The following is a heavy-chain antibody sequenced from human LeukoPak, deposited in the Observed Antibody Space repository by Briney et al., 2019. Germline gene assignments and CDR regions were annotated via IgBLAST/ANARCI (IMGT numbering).Heavy chain of an antibody. CDR3: AKGSYYDSSGSFYFDY. V-gene: IGHV3-23*01. J-gene: IGHJ4*02. CDR1: GFTFSSCG. CDR2: ISGSGDNT. D-gene: IGHD3-22*01. Sequence: PGGSLRLSCAASGFTFSSCGMHWVRQAPGKGLEWVSGISGSGDNTYYADSVKGRFTISRDNSKNTLYVQVNSLGTEDTAAYYCAKGSYYDSSGSFYFDYWGQGTLVTVSS.